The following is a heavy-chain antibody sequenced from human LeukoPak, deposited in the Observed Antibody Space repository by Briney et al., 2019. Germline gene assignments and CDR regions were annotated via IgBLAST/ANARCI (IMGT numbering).Heavy chain of an antibody. CDR2: IYTSGST. V-gene: IGHV4-4*07. CDR3: ARDLLLHTAFDY. Sequence: SETLSLTCTISGGSISSYYWTWIRQPAGKGLEWIGRIYTSGSTNYNPSLKSRVTMSVDTSKNQFSLTLSSVTAADTAVYYCARDLLLHTAFDYWGQGTLVTVSS. D-gene: IGHD2-15*01. J-gene: IGHJ4*02. CDR1: GGSISSYY.